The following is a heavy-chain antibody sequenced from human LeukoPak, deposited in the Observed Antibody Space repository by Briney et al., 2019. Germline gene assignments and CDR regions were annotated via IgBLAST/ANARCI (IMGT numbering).Heavy chain of an antibody. CDR3: AKDPYGTRYFDY. V-gene: IGHV3-23*01. Sequence: GGSLRLSCAASGFTFSSHALSWVRQAPGKGLEWVSSLSGSGYNTYYADSVKGRFTISRDNSKNTVYLQMNSLRAEDTAVYYCAKDPYGTRYFDYWGRGTLVTVSS. J-gene: IGHJ4*02. CDR2: LSGSGYNT. D-gene: IGHD2-2*01. CDR1: GFTFSSHA.